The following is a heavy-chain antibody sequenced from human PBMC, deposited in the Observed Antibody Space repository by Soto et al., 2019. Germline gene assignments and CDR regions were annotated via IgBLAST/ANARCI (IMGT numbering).Heavy chain of an antibody. CDR2: ISSSSSTI. CDR3: AREGYCSSTSCYTWRRYYYYYYGMDV. V-gene: IGHV3-48*02. J-gene: IGHJ6*02. Sequence: EVQLVESGGGLVQPGGSLRLSCAASGFTFSSYSMNWVRQAPGKGLEWVSYISSSSSTIYYADSVKGRFTISRDNAKNSLYLQMNSLRDEDTAVYYCAREGYCSSTSCYTWRRYYYYYYGMDVWGQGTTVTVSS. D-gene: IGHD2-2*02. CDR1: GFTFSSYS.